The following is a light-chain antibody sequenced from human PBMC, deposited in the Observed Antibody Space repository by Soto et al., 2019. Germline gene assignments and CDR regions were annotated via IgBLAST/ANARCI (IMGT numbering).Light chain of an antibody. J-gene: IGLJ1*01. CDR3: NSYTITSARV. V-gene: IGLV2-14*01. CDR2: EVS. Sequence: QSALTQPASVSGSPEQSITISCTGTSSDVGGYNFVSWYQHHPGKAPKLVIYEVSKRPSGVSNRFSGSKSGNTATLTISGLQAEDEADYYCNSYTITSARVFGTGTKVTV. CDR1: SSDVGGYNF.